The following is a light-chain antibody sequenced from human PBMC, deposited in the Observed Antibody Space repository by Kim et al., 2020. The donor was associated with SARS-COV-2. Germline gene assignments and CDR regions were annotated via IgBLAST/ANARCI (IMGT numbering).Light chain of an antibody. Sequence: SASVGDRVTITGRASQTISTWLAWYQQKPGKAPKRLLYLASTLESGVPSRFSGSGSGTEFTLTIDSLQPDDFATYYCQHYIRFPYTFGQGTKLEI. CDR2: LAS. J-gene: IGKJ2*01. V-gene: IGKV1-5*03. CDR3: QHYIRFPYT. CDR1: QTISTW.